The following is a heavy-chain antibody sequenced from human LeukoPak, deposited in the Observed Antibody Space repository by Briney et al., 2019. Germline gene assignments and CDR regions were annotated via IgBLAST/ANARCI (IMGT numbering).Heavy chain of an antibody. V-gene: IGHV1-3*02. J-gene: IGHJ4*02. CDR1: GYTFTSYA. CDR2: SNAGNGNT. CDR3: ARLTQLMTVTTGYFDY. D-gene: IGHD4-11*01. Sequence: ASVKVSCKASGYTFTSYAMHWVRQAPGQRLEWMGWSNAGNGNTKYSQEFQGRVTITRDTSASTAYMELRSLRSDDTAVYYCARLTQLMTVTTGYFDYWGQGTLVTVSS.